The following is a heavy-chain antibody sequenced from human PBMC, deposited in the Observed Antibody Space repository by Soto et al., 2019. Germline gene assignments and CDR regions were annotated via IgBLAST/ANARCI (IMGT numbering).Heavy chain of an antibody. CDR3: AKGWHV. V-gene: IGHV3-30*18. Sequence: QVQLVESGGGVVQPGRSLRLSCAASGFTFSTYGMHWDRQAPGKGLEGVAVISYDGNTKYYADSVKGRFTVSRDNSKNTLYLQMNSLRPEDTAVYYCAKGWHVWGRGTTVTVSS. CDR1: GFTFSTYG. CDR2: ISYDGNTK. J-gene: IGHJ6*02.